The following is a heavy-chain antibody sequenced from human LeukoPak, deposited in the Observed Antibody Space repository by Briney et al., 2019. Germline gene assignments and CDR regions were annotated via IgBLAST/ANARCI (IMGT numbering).Heavy chain of an antibody. CDR1: GYSFTSYW. Sequence: GESLKISCKGSGYSFTSYWIGWVRQMPGKGLEWMGIIYPGDSDARYSPSFQGQVTISADKSISTAYLQWSSLKASDTAMYYCARRYYYGSGTYYYYGMDVWGQGTTVTVSS. J-gene: IGHJ6*02. CDR3: ARRYYYGSGTYYYYGMDV. V-gene: IGHV5-51*01. D-gene: IGHD3-10*01. CDR2: IYPGDSDA.